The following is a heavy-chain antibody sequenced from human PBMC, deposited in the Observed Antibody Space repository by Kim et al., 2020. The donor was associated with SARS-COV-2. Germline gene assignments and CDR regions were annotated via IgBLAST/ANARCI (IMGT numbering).Heavy chain of an antibody. CDR2: ISAYNGNT. V-gene: IGHV1-18*01. CDR3: ARAPYCGGDCYSEFDY. J-gene: IGHJ4*02. Sequence: ASVKVSCKASGYTFTSYGISWVRQAPGQGLEWMGWISAYNGNTNYAQKLQGRVTMTTDTSTSTAYMEPRSLRSDDTAVYYCARAPYCGGDCYSEFDYWGQGTLVTVSS. D-gene: IGHD2-21*02. CDR1: GYTFTSYG.